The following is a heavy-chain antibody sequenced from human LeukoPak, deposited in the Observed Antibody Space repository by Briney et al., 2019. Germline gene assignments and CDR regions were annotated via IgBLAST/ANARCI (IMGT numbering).Heavy chain of an antibody. CDR3: ATRNIVVVPAYDILTGQMDV. D-gene: IGHD2-2*01. CDR2: MNPNSGNT. J-gene: IGHJ6*02. CDR1: GYTFTSYD. Sequence: ASVKVSCKASGYTFTSYDINWVRQATGQGLEWMGWMNPNSGNTGYAQKFQGRVTMTRNTSISTAYMELSSLRSEDTAVYYCATRNIVVVPAYDILTGQMDVWGQGTTVTVSS. V-gene: IGHV1-8*01.